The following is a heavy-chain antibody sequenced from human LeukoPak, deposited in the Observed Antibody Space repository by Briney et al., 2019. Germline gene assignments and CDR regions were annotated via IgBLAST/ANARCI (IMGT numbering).Heavy chain of an antibody. CDR3: ARGEWSSSPFDF. V-gene: IGHV3-21*01. CDR1: GFAFSSYT. Sequence: GGSLRLSCAASGFAFSSYTMNWVRQAPGKGLEWVSFISTSSSYIYYADSVKGRFTISRDNSKNSLYLQMSSLRAEDTAVYYCARGEWSSSPFDFWGQGTLVTVSS. CDR2: ISTSSSYI. J-gene: IGHJ4*02. D-gene: IGHD6-6*01.